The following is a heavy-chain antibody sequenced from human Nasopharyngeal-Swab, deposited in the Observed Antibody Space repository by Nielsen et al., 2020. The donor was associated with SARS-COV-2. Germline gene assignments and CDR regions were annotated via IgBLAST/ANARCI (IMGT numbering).Heavy chain of an antibody. CDR3: ARDDLTAYDAFDI. V-gene: IGHV1-2*02. J-gene: IGHJ3*02. CDR1: GYTFTGYY. D-gene: IGHD7-27*01. Sequence: ASVKVSCKASGYTFTGYYMHWVRQAPGQGLEWMGWIKPNSGGTNYAQKFQGRVTMTRDTSISTAYMELSRLRSDDTAVYYCARDDLTAYDAFDIWGQGTMVTVSS. CDR2: IKPNSGGT.